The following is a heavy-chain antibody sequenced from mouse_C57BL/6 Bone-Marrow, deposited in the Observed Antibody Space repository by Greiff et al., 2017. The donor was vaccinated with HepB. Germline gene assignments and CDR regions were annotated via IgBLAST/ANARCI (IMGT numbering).Heavy chain of an antibody. CDR2: IDPSDSFT. J-gene: IGHJ2*01. CDR3: SLLLRDY. CDR1: GYTFTSYW. V-gene: IGHV1-69*01. D-gene: IGHD1-1*01. Sequence: QVQLQQPGAELVMPGASVKLSCKASGYTFTSYWMHWVKQRPGQGLEWIGEIDPSDSFTNYNQKFKGKSTLTVDKSSSTAYMQLSSLTSEDSAVYYCSLLLRDYWGQGTTLTVSS.